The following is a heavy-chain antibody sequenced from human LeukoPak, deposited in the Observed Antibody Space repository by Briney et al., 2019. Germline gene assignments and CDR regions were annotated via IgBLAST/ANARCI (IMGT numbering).Heavy chain of an antibody. V-gene: IGHV4-4*07. D-gene: IGHD3-16*01. J-gene: IGHJ4*02. CDR2: IYTSGST. CDR3: ARDRALGSGKYYFDY. CDR1: GGSISSYY. Sequence: SETLSLTCTVSGGSISSYYWGWIRQPAGKGLEWIGRIYTSGSTNYNPSLKSRVTMSVDTSKNQFSLKLSSVTAADTAVYYCARDRALGSGKYYFDYWGQGTLVTVSA.